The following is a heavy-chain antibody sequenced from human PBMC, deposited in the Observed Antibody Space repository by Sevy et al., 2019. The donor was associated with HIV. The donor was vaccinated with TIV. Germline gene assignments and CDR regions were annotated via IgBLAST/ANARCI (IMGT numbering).Heavy chain of an antibody. CDR1: GLTFSNYG. Sequence: GGSLRLSCVVSGLTFSNYGMSWVRQAPGKGLEWVANINQDGSEIYSVDSVKGRFTFSRDNAKNSVYLQMNSLRAEDTAVYYRAINSDYGMDDWGQGTPVTVSS. D-gene: IGHD4-4*01. V-gene: IGHV3-7*01. CDR2: INQDGSEI. J-gene: IGHJ6*02. CDR3: AINSDYGMDD.